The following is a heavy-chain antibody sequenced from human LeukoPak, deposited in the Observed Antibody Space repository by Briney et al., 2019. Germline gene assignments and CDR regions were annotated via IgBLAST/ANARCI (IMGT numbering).Heavy chain of an antibody. D-gene: IGHD2/OR15-2a*01. V-gene: IGHV4-39*07. J-gene: IGHJ6*03. CDR2: IFYSGST. Sequence: SETLSLTCSVSSGSIITGEYFWGWIRQPPGKGLEWIGNIFYSGSTYYNPSLQSRVTMSVDTSKSQFFLKMTSVTAADTAVYYCARVPYSTRLYYMDVWGKGATVTISS. CDR1: SGSIITGEYF. CDR3: ARVPYSTRLYYMDV.